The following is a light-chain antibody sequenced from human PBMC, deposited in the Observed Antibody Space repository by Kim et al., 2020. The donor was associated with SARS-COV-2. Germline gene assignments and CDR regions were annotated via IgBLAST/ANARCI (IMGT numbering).Light chain of an antibody. CDR2: DVS. Sequence: QSALTQPASVSGSPGQSITISCTGTSSDIGGYNYVSWYQQHPGKAPKLMIYDVSKRSSGVSNRFSGSKSGNTASLTISGLQAEDEADYYCSSYTSSSGVFGGGTQLTVL. V-gene: IGLV2-14*01. J-gene: IGLJ2*01. CDR1: SSDIGGYNY. CDR3: SSYTSSSGV.